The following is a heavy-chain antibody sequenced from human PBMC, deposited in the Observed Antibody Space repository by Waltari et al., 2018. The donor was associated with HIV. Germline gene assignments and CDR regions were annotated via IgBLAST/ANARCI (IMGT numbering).Heavy chain of an antibody. CDR3: ASWGPQLGGFDY. D-gene: IGHD1-1*01. CDR2: INAGNGNT. J-gene: IGHJ4*02. V-gene: IGHV1-3*01. Sequence: QVQLVQSGAEVKKPGASVKVSCKASGYTFTSYAMHWVRQAPGQRLEWRGWINAGNGNTKYSQKFQGRVTITRDTAASTAYMELSSLRSEDTAVYYCASWGPQLGGFDYWGQGTLVTVSS. CDR1: GYTFTSYA.